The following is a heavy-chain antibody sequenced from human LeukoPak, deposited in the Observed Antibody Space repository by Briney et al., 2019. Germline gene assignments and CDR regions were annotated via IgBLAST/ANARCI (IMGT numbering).Heavy chain of an antibody. CDR2: IYHSGST. V-gene: IGHV4-34*01. Sequence: SETLSLTCAVYGGSFSGYYWSWIRQPPGKGLEWIGEIYHSGSTNYNPSLKSRVTISVDKSKNQFSLKLSSVTAADTAVYYCARGSSSGPAHYYYYMDVWGKGTTVTVSS. D-gene: IGHD6-19*01. CDR3: ARGSSSGPAHYYYYMDV. J-gene: IGHJ6*03. CDR1: GGSFSGYY.